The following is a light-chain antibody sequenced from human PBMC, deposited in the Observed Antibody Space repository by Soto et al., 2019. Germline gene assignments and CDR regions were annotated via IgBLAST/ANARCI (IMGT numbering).Light chain of an antibody. J-gene: IGKJ5*01. CDR1: QDISHF. CDR2: AAS. V-gene: IGKV1-33*01. CDR3: QQYENLPT. Sequence: DIHMTESPSSLFASLGDIVPITCRASQDISHFLNWYQQKPGRAPKLLIYAASNLEAGVPSRFRGSGSGTDSTFTIRRLQPEDTATYYCQQYENLPTCGQGTRLEIK.